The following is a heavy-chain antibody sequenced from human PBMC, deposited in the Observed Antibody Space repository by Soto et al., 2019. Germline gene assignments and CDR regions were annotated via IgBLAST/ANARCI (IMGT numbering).Heavy chain of an antibody. J-gene: IGHJ4*02. Sequence: ASVKVSCKPSGYTFTDLYIHWVRQAPGQGLEWMGWVDPNSGGTKQTQKFQGRLTMTRDTSTGAVYMELYSLRSDDTSVYYCASDNYGPLDYWGQGPMVPVSS. CDR2: VDPNSGGT. CDR3: ASDNYGPLDY. V-gene: IGHV1-2*02. CDR1: GYTFTDLY. D-gene: IGHD3-10*01.